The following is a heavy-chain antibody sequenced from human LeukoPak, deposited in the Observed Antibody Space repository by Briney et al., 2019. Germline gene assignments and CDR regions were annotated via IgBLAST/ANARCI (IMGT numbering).Heavy chain of an antibody. D-gene: IGHD2-2*01. J-gene: IGHJ4*02. CDR3: AKHPHIVVVPAPFFY. Sequence: GGSLRLSCAASGFTFSSYAMSWVRQAPGKGLEWVSAISGSGGSTYYADYVKGRFTISRDNSKNTLYLQMNSLRAEDTAVYYCAKHPHIVVVPAPFFYWGQGTLVTVSS. CDR2: ISGSGGST. V-gene: IGHV3-23*01. CDR1: GFTFSSYA.